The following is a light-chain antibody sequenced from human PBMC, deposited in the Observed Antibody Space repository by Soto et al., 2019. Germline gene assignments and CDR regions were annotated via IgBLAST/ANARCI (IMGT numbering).Light chain of an antibody. J-gene: IGKJ1*01. CDR3: QHYLHWPPGA. CDR1: QSVSSS. V-gene: IGKV3-15*01. Sequence: EIVVTQSPATLSVSPGERVTLSCRASQSVSSSLAWYQQRPGQAPRLLIYDTSTRAAGIAARFSVSGSGTEFTLTISSLHSEDSAVYYCQHYLHWPPGAFGQGTTVEIK. CDR2: DTS.